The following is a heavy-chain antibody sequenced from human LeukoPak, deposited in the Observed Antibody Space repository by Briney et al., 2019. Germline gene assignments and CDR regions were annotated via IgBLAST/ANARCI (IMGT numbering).Heavy chain of an antibody. V-gene: IGHV1-2*06. J-gene: IGHJ6*03. CDR2: INPNSGGT. D-gene: IGHD3-10*01. CDR3: ARGREAGPYYYYYMDV. CDR1: GYTFTGYY. Sequence: GASVKVSCKASGYTFTGYYMHWVRQAPGQGLEWTGRINPNSGGTNYAQKFQGRVTMTRDTSIGTAYMELSRLRSDDTAVYYCARGREAGPYYYYYMDVWGKGTTVTVSS.